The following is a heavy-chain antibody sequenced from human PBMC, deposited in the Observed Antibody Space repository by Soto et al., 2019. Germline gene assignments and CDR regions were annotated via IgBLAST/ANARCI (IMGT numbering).Heavy chain of an antibody. CDR1: GGSISSSSYY. V-gene: IGHV4-39*01. Sequence: QLQLQESGPGLVKPSETLSLTCTVSGGSISSSSYYWGWIRQPPGKGLEWIGSIYYSRSTYYNPSLKSRVNIPVDTFKNQFALKLSSVTAADTAVYYCAKRDTAMVMFDYWGQGTLVTVSS. CDR3: AKRDTAMVMFDY. J-gene: IGHJ4*02. CDR2: IYYSRST. D-gene: IGHD5-18*01.